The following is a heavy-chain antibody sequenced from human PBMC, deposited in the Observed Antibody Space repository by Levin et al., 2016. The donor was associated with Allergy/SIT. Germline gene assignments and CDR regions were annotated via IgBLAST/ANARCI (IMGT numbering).Heavy chain of an antibody. Sequence: SVKVSCKASGGTFSSYAISWVRQAPGQGLEWMGGIIPIFGTANYAQKFQGRVTITADESTSTAYMELSSLRSEDTAVYYCARDGGCSGGSCYSWVQYYYYGMDVWGQGTTVTVSS. D-gene: IGHD2-15*01. V-gene: IGHV1-69*13. CDR1: GGTFSSYA. J-gene: IGHJ6*02. CDR3: ARDGGCSGGSCYSWVQYYYYGMDV. CDR2: IIPIFGTA.